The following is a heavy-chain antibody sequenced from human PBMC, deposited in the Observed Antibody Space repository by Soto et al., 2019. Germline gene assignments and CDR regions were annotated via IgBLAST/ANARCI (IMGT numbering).Heavy chain of an antibody. CDR3: VKFRGRAYPYYYMDV. D-gene: IGHD3-10*01. J-gene: IGHJ6*03. CDR1: GFTFSTYG. V-gene: IGHV3-23*01. CDR2: YGGSGGSR. Sequence: DVQLLESGGGLVQWVGSLRLSCVTSGFTFSTYGMTWVRQAPGKGLEWVSYGGSGGSRYYAESVKGRFTISRDNSKNTLSLEMNSLRAEDTATYYCVKFRGRAYPYYYMDVWGKGTTVTVSS.